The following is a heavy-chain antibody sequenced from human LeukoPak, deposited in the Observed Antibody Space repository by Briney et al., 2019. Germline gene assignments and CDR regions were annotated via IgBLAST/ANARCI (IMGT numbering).Heavy chain of an antibody. CDR3: ARGGDL. Sequence: SETLSLTCGVSSGSLSGYYWRWIRQPPGGGLEWLGEITHSGSPNYNPSLKSRVTISGDTSKKQFSLNLKSVTAADTGVYYCARGGDLWGRGTPVTVSS. V-gene: IGHV4-34*01. CDR1: SGSLSGYY. CDR2: ITHSGSP. J-gene: IGHJ2*01.